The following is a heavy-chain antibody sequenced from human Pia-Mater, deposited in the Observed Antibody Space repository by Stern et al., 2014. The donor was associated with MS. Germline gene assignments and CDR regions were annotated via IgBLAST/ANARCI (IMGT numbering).Heavy chain of an antibody. CDR2: IDWDDAK. CDR1: GFSLNTAGTR. V-gene: IGHV2-70*04. CDR3: ARSLAGVFDF. Sequence: QITLKESGPALIKPKQALTLTCTFSGFSLNTAGTRVTWISQSPGKALEWLAGIDWDDAKFSRSSLKTRLTISKDTSKSQVVLTLTNMDPVDTATYYCARSLAGVFDFWGQGAMVTVSS. J-gene: IGHJ4*02.